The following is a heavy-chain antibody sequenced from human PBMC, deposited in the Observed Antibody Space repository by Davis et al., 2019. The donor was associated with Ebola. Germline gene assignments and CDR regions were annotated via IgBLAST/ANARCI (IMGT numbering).Heavy chain of an antibody. V-gene: IGHV3-74*01. CDR3: VRGSNDYVGTDY. D-gene: IGHD4-17*01. CDR2: HDVYGNR. J-gene: IGHJ4*02. Sequence: GESLKLSCTVSGFSFGSYSMNWVRQAPGKGPVWVARHDVYGNRHYVDSVKGRFTISRDNAKSTLYLQMNSLSAEDTAVYYCVRGSNDYVGTDYWGQGTLVTVSS. CDR1: GFSFGSYS.